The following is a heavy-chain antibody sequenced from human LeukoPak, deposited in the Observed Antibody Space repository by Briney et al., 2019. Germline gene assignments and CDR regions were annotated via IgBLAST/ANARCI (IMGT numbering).Heavy chain of an antibody. J-gene: IGHJ4*02. V-gene: IGHV4-31*03. D-gene: IGHD6-13*01. Sequence: SQTLSLTRTVSGGPISSGGYYWSWIRQHPGKGLEWIGYIYYSGSTYYNPSRKSRVTISVDTSKNQFSLKLSSVTAADTAVYYCARVAEGYGSSWYPLTGYFDYWGQGTLVTVSS. CDR3: ARVAEGYGSSWYPLTGYFDY. CDR2: IYYSGST. CDR1: GGPISSGGYY.